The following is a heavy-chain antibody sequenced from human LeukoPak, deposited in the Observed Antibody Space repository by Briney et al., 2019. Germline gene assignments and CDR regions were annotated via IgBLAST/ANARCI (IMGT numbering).Heavy chain of an antibody. J-gene: IGHJ4*02. CDR1: GFTFSSYW. CDR2: INSDRSST. CDR3: ARVSGDFWSGYYSDY. Sequence: GGSLRLSCAASGFTFSSYWMHWVRQAPGKGLVWVSRINSDRSSTSYADSVKGRFTISRDNAKNTLYLQMNSLRAEDTAVYYCARVSGDFWSGYYSDYWGQGTLVTVSS. D-gene: IGHD3-3*01. V-gene: IGHV3-74*01.